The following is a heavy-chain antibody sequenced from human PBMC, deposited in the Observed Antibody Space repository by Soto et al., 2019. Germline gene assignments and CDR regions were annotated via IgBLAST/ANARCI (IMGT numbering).Heavy chain of an antibody. CDR3: ARPNCSSTSCYGGLYGMDV. Sequence: PGESLKISCKGSGYSFTSYWVSWVRQMPGKGLEWMGRIDPSDSYTNYSPSFQGHVTISADKSISTAYLQWSSLKASDTAMYYCARPNCSSTSCYGGLYGMDVWGQGTTVTVS. CDR2: IDPSDSYT. D-gene: IGHD2-2*01. CDR1: GYSFTSYW. V-gene: IGHV5-10-1*01. J-gene: IGHJ6*02.